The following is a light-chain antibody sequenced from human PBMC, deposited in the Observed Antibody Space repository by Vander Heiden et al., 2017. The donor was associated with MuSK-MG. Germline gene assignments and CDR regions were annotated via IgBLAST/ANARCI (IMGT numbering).Light chain of an antibody. Sequence: QSALTQPASVSGSPGQTITISCTGTSGDIGTHKDVSWYQRHPGKAPRLLIYGVGSRPFGVSHRFSGSRSGNTASLTISGLQTDDEADYYCSSFTTTSTLIFGAGT. CDR1: SGDIGTHKD. V-gene: IGLV2-14*03. CDR2: GVG. CDR3: SSFTTTSTLI. J-gene: IGLJ2*01.